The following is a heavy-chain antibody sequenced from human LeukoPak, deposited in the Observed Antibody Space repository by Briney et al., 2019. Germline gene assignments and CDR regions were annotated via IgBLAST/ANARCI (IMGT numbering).Heavy chain of an antibody. J-gene: IGHJ4*02. CDR3: ARRYFDY. CDR1: GFTISSYW. V-gene: IGHV3-7*03. CDR2: IKQDGSEE. Sequence: GGSLRLSCVASGFTISSYWMHWVRQAPGKGLEWVANIKQDGSEEYYVDSVKGRYTISRDNAKNSLYLQMNSLRAEDTAVYYCARRYFDYWGQGILVTVSS.